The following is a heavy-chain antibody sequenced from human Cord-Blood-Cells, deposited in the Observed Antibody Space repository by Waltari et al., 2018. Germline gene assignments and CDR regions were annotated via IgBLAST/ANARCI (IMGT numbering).Heavy chain of an antibody. CDR1: GFTFSSYS. V-gene: IGHV3-48*02. CDR2: ISSSRSTI. J-gene: IGHJ5*02. Sequence: EVQLVESGGGLVQPGGSLRLSCAASGFTFSSYSMNWVRQAPGKGLEWVSYISSSRSTIYYADSVKGRFTSARDNAKNSLYLQMNSRRDEDTAVYYCARDRGARSWFDPWGQGTLVTVSS. D-gene: IGHD1-26*01. CDR3: ARDRGARSWFDP.